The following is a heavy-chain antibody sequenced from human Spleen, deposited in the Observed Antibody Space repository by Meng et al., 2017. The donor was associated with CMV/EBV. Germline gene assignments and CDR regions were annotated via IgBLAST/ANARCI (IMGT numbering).Heavy chain of an antibody. CDR1: GGSFSGYY. CDR2: INHSGST. D-gene: IGHD3-10*01. V-gene: IGHV4-34*01. Sequence: SETLSLTCAVYGGSFSGYYWSWIRQPPGKGLEWIGEINHSGSTNYNPSLKSRVTISVDTSKNQFSLKLSSATAADTAVYYCARRRPPDYYGSGSYYKPERAFDIWGQGTMVTVSS. J-gene: IGHJ3*02. CDR3: ARRRPPDYYGSGSYYKPERAFDI.